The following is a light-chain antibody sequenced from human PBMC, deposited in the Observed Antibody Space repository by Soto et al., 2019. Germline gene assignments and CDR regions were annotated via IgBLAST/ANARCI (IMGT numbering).Light chain of an antibody. CDR3: AGWDGSLKGFV. CDR1: ASNIGRDP. Sequence: QSVLTQPPSASGAPGQRVTISCSGSASNIGRDPVNWYQQVPGTAPKLLIYENNHRPSGVPDRFSGSKSGTSASLVISGLQSEDEAEYFCAGWDGSLKGFVFGTGTKLTAL. J-gene: IGLJ1*01. CDR2: ENN. V-gene: IGLV1-44*01.